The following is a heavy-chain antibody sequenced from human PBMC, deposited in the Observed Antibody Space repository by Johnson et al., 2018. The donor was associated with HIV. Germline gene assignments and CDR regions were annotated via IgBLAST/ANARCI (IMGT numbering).Heavy chain of an antibody. CDR2: ISYDGRDA. D-gene: IGHD3-22*01. CDR3: ARATDSSGYYYDGSSDAFDI. J-gene: IGHJ3*02. CDR1: GFTFDDYG. Sequence: QVLLVESGGGLIQPGGSLRLSCVASGFTFDDYGMNWVRLVPGKGLEWVAVISYDGRDAYYADSVKGRFTLSSDHSKNTLYLHMNSLRAEDTAVYYCARATDSSGYYYDGSSDAFDIWGQGTMVTVSS. V-gene: IGHV3-30*03.